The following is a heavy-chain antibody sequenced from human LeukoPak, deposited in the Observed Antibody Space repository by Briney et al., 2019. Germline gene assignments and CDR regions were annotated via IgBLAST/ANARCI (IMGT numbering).Heavy chain of an antibody. CDR1: GYSFTAYY. CDR3: ASGDGYNLDY. V-gene: IGHV1-2*02. Sequence: GASVKVSCKTSGYSFTAYYIHWVRQAPGQGLEWMAWINPNSGDTVSEQKFQGRVSMTYDTSISTAYMELNRLGSDDTAVYYCASGDGYNLDYWGQGTLVTVSS. J-gene: IGHJ4*02. CDR2: INPNSGDT. D-gene: IGHD5-12*01.